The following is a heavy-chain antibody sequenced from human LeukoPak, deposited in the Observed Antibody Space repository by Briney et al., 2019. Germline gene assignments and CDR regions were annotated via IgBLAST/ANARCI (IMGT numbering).Heavy chain of an antibody. V-gene: IGHV4-39*01. CDR1: GGSISSSNKY. CDR2: IYYSGST. D-gene: IGHD2-8*01. J-gene: IGHJ4*02. Sequence: SETLSLTCTVSGGSISSSNKYWGWIRQPPGKGLEWIGSIYYSGSTDYNPPLKNRVTISVDTSKHEVSLKLSSVTATDTSVYYCARHGVNDYFEYWGQGMLVTVSS. CDR3: ARHGVNDYFEY.